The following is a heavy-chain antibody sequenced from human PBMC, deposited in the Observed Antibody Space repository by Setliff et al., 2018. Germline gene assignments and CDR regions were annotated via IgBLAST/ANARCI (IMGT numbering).Heavy chain of an antibody. J-gene: IGHJ6*02. CDR2: IYTSGST. Sequence: SETPSLTCTVSGGSISSGSYYWSWIRQPAGKGLEWIGHIYTSGSTNYNPSLKSRVTISVDTSKNQFSLKLSSVTAADTAVYYCARGRGYSYGSTFHYYYGMDVWGQGTTVTVSS. D-gene: IGHD5-18*01. CDR3: ARGRGYSYGSTFHYYYGMDV. V-gene: IGHV4-61*09. CDR1: GGSISSGSYY.